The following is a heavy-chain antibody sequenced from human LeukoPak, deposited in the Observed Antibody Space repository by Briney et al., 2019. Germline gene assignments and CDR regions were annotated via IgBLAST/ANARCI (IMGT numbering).Heavy chain of an antibody. V-gene: IGHV1-46*01. CDR2: INPSGGST. CDR1: GGTFRNYL. J-gene: IGHJ4*02. Sequence: ASVKVSCKASGGTFRNYLITWVRQAPGQGLEWMGIINPSGGSTSYAQKFQGRVTMTRDTSTSTVYMELSSLRSEDTAVYYCARAHYGEYYFDYWGQGTLVTVPS. CDR3: ARAHYGEYYFDY. D-gene: IGHD4-17*01.